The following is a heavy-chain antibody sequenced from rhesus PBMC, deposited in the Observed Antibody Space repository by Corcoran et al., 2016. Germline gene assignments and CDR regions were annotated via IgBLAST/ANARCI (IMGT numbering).Heavy chain of an antibody. Sequence: VPLVQSGAEVKGPGGALKISCKTYGSSFTSSWLRWVRTMPRKGLGGMGAIDPSDSDTRYSPSFQGQVTITADKSISTAYLQWSSLKASDSATYYCAWSGYSIWYFDIWGPGTPITISS. CDR2: IDPSDSDT. V-gene: IGHV5-2*01. CDR1: GSSFTSSW. D-gene: IGHD5-24*01. J-gene: IGHJ2*01. CDR3: AWSGYSIWYFDI.